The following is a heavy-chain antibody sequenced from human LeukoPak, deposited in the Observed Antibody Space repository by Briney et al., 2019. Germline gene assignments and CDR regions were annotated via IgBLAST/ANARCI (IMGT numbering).Heavy chain of an antibody. CDR2: INHSGST. CDR1: GGSFSGYY. D-gene: IGHD6-19*01. V-gene: IGHV4-34*01. CDR3: ARAGGWYNWFDP. J-gene: IGHJ5*02. Sequence: SETLSLTCAVYGGSFSGYYWSWIRQPPGKGLEWIGEINHSGSTNYNPSLKGRVTISVDTSKNRFSLKLSSVTAADTAVYYCARAGGWYNWFDPWGQGTLVTVSS.